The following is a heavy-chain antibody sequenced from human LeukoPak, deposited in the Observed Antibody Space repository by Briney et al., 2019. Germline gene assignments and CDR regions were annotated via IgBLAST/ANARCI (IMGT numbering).Heavy chain of an antibody. Sequence: PSETLSLTCAVYGDSFTYYHWTWIRQSPGRGLEWIGEVSHTGDTDYNPSLKNRLTISIDTSNKQLSLRLTSVTAADTAVYYCARTPGAFDFWGQGTLVTVSS. D-gene: IGHD2-15*01. CDR3: ARTPGAFDF. CDR2: VSHTGDT. J-gene: IGHJ4*02. CDR1: GDSFTYYH. V-gene: IGHV4-34*01.